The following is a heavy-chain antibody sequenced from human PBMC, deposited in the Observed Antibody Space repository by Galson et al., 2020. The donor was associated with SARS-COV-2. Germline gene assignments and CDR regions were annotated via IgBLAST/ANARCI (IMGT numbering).Heavy chain of an antibody. CDR2: INSDGSST. Sequence: VGSLRLSCVGSGFTFSSYWMHWVRQAPGKGLVWVSRINSDGSSTNYADSVKGRFTISRDNAKNTLYLQMNSLRAEDTAVYYCTRVSGYDYYYYGMDVWGQGTAVTVSS. D-gene: IGHD5-12*01. V-gene: IGHV3-74*01. CDR3: TRVSGYDYYYYGMDV. CDR1: GFTFSSYW. J-gene: IGHJ6*02.